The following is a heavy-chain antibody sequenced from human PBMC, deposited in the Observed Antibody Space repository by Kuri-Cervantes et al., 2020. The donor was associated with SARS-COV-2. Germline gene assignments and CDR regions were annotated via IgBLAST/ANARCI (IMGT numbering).Heavy chain of an antibody. D-gene: IGHD3-22*01. CDR3: ARASWYYYDSSGYYYYYGMDV. CDR1: GYSFTSYW. J-gene: IGHJ6*02. CDR2: IYPGDSDT. Sequence: KVSCKVSGYSFTSYWIGWVRQMPGKGLEWMGIIYPGDSDTRYSPSFQGQVTISADKSISTAYLQWSSLKASDTAMYYCARASWYYYDSSGYYYYYGMDVWGQGTTVTVSS. V-gene: IGHV5-51*01.